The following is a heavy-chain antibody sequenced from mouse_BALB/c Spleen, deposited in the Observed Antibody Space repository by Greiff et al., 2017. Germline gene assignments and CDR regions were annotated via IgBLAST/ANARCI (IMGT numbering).Heavy chain of an antibody. CDR1: GFSLTSYG. J-gene: IGHJ4*01. Sequence: VKLMESGPGLVQPSQSLSITCTVSGFSLTSYGVHWVRQSPGKGLEWLGVIWSGGSTDYNAAFISRLSISKENSKSQVFFKMNSLQANDTAIYYCARNNGNYDAMDYWGQGTSVTVSS. CDR2: IWSGGST. D-gene: IGHD2-1*01. V-gene: IGHV2-2*02. CDR3: ARNNGNYDAMDY.